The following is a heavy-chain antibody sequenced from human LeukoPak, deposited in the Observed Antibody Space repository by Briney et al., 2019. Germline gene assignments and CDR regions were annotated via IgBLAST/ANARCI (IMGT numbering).Heavy chain of an antibody. Sequence: GGSLRLSCAASGFTVSSNYMSWVRQAPGKGLEWISVIYSGGSTYYADSVKGRFTISRDNSKNTLYLQMNSLRAEDTAVYYCAREKGGYYFDYWGQGTLVTVSS. CDR3: AREKGGYYFDY. V-gene: IGHV3-53*01. J-gene: IGHJ4*02. CDR1: GFTVSSNY. CDR2: IYSGGST.